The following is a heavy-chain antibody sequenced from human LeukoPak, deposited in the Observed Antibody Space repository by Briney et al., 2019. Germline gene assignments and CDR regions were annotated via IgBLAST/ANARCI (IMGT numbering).Heavy chain of an antibody. D-gene: IGHD6-19*01. CDR1: GGTFSNFA. V-gene: IGHV1-46*01. Sequence: ASVKVSCKAPGGTFSNFAISWVRQAPGQGLEWMGIINPSGGSTSYAQKFQGRVTMTRDTSTSTVYMELSSLRSEDTAVYYCARDNPSIAVAGSLGWFDPWGQGTLVTVSS. CDR3: ARDNPSIAVAGSLGWFDP. CDR2: INPSGGST. J-gene: IGHJ5*02.